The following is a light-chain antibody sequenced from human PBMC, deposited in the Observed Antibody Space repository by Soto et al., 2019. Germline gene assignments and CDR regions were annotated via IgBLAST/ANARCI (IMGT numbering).Light chain of an antibody. Sequence: DIQLTQSPSFLSASVGDRVTITCRASQGISSYLAWYQQRPGKAPKLLIYGASTLQSGVPSRFSGSGSGTEFTLTISSLQPEDFTTYCCQQFNSYPLTFGGGTKVEIK. V-gene: IGKV1-9*01. J-gene: IGKJ4*01. CDR1: QGISSY. CDR3: QQFNSYPLT. CDR2: GAS.